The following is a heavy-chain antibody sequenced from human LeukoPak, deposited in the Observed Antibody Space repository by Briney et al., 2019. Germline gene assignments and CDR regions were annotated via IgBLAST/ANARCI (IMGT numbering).Heavy chain of an antibody. Sequence: GASVKVSCKASGYTFTGYYMHWVRQAPGQGLEWMGWINPNSGDTNYAQKFQGRVTMTRDTSISTASMELSRLRSDDTAVYYCARDSIKGVRFLGYWGQGTLVTVSS. V-gene: IGHV1-2*02. CDR1: GYTFTGYY. D-gene: IGHD3-3*01. J-gene: IGHJ4*02. CDR2: INPNSGDT. CDR3: ARDSIKGVRFLGY.